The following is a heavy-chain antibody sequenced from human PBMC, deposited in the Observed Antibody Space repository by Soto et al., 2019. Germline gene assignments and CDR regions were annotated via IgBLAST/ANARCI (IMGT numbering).Heavy chain of an antibody. V-gene: IGHV3-15*01. CDR1: GITFSNVW. D-gene: IGHD6-6*01. CDR3: TTGRFSSSLYFDS. J-gene: IGHJ4*02. Sequence: EVQLAESGGGLVKPGGTLRVSCAASGITFSNVWMTWVRQAPGKGLEWVGRIKSKTDGGTTDYGAPVRGRFTISRDDSKNTLYLQMNSLKTEDTAVYYCTTGRFSSSLYFDSWGQGTLVTVSS. CDR2: IKSKTDGGTT.